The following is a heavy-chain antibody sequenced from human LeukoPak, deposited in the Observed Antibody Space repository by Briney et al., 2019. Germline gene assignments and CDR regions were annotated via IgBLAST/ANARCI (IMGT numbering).Heavy chain of an antibody. Sequence: SETLSLTCTVSSGSISNYYWCWLRQSPGNGLEWIAYTHYSGSTNYNPSLRSRVTISVDTSKNQFSLKLSSVTAADTAVYYCARHVQGSVGAILWFDPWGQGTLVTVSS. J-gene: IGHJ5*02. CDR2: THYSGST. V-gene: IGHV4-59*08. CDR3: ARHVQGSVGAILWFDP. D-gene: IGHD1-26*01. CDR1: SGSISNYY.